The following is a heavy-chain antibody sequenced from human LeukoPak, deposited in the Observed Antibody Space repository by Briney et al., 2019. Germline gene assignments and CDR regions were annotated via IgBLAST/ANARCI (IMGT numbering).Heavy chain of an antibody. J-gene: IGHJ4*02. CDR1: GFTVSSNY. CDR2: IYSGGST. Sequence: PGGSLRLSCAASGFTVSSNYMSWVRQAPGKGLEWVSVIYSGGSTYYADSVKGRFTISRDNSKNTLYLQMNSLRAEDTAVYYCARVATGWGVDYFDYWGQGTLVTVSS. V-gene: IGHV3-53*01. CDR3: ARVATGWGVDYFDY. D-gene: IGHD3-9*01.